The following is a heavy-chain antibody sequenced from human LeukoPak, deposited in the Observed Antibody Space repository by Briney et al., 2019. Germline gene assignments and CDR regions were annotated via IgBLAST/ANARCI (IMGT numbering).Heavy chain of an antibody. J-gene: IGHJ4*02. CDR3: AGQTGSGLFILP. D-gene: IGHD3/OR15-3a*01. V-gene: IGHV4-39*01. Sequence: PSETLSLTCTVSGGSISSSSYYWGWIRQPPGKGLEWIGSIYYSGNTYYNASLKSQVSISIDTSKNQFSLRLTSVTAADTAVYYCAGQTGSGLFILPGGQGTLVTVSS. CDR2: IYYSGNT. CDR1: GGSISSSSYY.